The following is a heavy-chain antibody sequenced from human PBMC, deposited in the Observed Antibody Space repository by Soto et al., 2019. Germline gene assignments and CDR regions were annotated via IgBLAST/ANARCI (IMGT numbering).Heavy chain of an antibody. V-gene: IGHV4-59*12. Sequence: SETLSLTCTVSGGSISPYFWSWIRQPPGKGLEWIGYIFYSGSTNYNPSLTSRVTISVDTSKNQFSLKLSSVTAADTAVYDCARMPTVVFPFDYWGQGTLVTVSS. CDR3: ARMPTVVFPFDY. CDR2: IFYSGST. J-gene: IGHJ4*02. CDR1: GGSISPYF. D-gene: IGHD2-15*01.